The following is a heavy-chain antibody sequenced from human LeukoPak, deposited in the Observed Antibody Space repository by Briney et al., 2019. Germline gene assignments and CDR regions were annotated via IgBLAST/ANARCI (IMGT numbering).Heavy chain of an antibody. Sequence: ASVKVSCKASGYTFTSYDINWVRQATGQGLEWMGWMNPTSGNTGYAQKFQGRVTMTRNTPISTAYMELSSLRSEDTAVYYCATVISQYDPNAYYPFQYWGQGTLVTVSS. D-gene: IGHD3-22*01. CDR3: ATVISQYDPNAYYPFQY. CDR1: GYTFTSYD. CDR2: MNPTSGNT. J-gene: IGHJ1*01. V-gene: IGHV1-8*02.